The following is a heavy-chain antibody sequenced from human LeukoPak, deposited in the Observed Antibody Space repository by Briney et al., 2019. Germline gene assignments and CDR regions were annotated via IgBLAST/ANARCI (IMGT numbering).Heavy chain of an antibody. V-gene: IGHV1-18*01. CDR1: GYIFTSYG. CDR2: INSYNGNT. Sequence: ASVKVSCKASGYIFTSYGISWVRQAPGQGLEWMGWINSYNGNTKYTQKVQGRVTMTIDTSTSTAYMEVRSLRSDDTAVYYCARIDYGDSEADWFDPWGQGTLVTVSS. J-gene: IGHJ5*02. CDR3: ARIDYGDSEADWFDP. D-gene: IGHD4-17*01.